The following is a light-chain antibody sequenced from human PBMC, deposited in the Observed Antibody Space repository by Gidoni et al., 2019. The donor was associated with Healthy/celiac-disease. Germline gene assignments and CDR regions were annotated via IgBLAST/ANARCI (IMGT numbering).Light chain of an antibody. J-gene: IGKJ4*01. CDR3: QQRSNWPPHT. CDR2: DAS. V-gene: IGKV3-11*01. Sequence: EIVLTQSPATLSLSPGERATLSCRASQSVSSYLAWYQQKPGQAPRLLIYDASNRATGIPARFSGSGSGTEFTLTISSLEPEDFAVYYCQQRSNWPPHTFGGGTKVEIK. CDR1: QSVSSY.